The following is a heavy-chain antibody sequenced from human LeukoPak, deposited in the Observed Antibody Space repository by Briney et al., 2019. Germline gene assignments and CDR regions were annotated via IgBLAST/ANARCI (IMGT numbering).Heavy chain of an antibody. CDR1: GGSFSGYY. CDR2: ISYSGST. D-gene: IGHD1-26*01. Sequence: SETLSLTCAVYGGSFSGYYWSWIRQPPGKGLEWMGYISYSGSTNYSPSLKSRVAISVDTSKNQISLNMHSVTAADTAVYYCARRSGTYAFDIWGQGAMVTVSS. V-gene: IGHV4-59*08. J-gene: IGHJ3*02. CDR3: ARRSGTYAFDI.